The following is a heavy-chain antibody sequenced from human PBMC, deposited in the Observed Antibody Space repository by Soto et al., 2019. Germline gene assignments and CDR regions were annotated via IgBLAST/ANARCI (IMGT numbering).Heavy chain of an antibody. CDR3: ARDINPNYYDSNFDY. CDR2: ISSSSSYI. V-gene: IGHV3-21*04. CDR1: GFTFSSYS. D-gene: IGHD3-22*01. Sequence: GGSLRLSCAASGFTFSSYSMNWVRQAPGKGLEWVSSISSSSSYIYYADSVKGRFTISRDNAKNSLYLQMNSLRAEDTALYYCARDINPNYYDSNFDYWGQGTLVTVSS. J-gene: IGHJ4*02.